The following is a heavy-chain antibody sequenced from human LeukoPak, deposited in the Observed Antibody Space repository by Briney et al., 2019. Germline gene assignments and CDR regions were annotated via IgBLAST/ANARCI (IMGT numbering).Heavy chain of an antibody. J-gene: IGHJ6*03. CDR1: GVIVTDVW. CDR3: AKVGSAVKYYYYYYMDV. D-gene: IGHD4-17*01. Sequence: RGSLRLSCAASGVIVTDVWMSWVRQTPGKVLEWVGHIKSKTEGGTTDYSAPVKGRFFISRDDSRNTLDLQMNSLRAEDTAVYYCAKVGSAVKYYYYYYMDVWGKGTTVTISS. CDR2: IKSKTEGGTT. V-gene: IGHV3-15*01.